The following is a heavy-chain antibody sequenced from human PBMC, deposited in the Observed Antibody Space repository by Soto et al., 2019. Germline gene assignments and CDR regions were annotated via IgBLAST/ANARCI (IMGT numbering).Heavy chain of an antibody. V-gene: IGHV3-23*01. Sequence: EVQLLESGGGLVQPGGSLRLSCAASGFTFSSYAMSWVRQAPGKGLEWVSAISGSGGSTYYAASVTGRFTISRDNSKNSLYLQMNSLRAEDTAVYYCAKAIVGGGGYFQHWGQGTLVTVSS. D-gene: IGHD3-22*01. CDR3: AKAIVGGGGYFQH. CDR1: GFTFSSYA. CDR2: ISGSGGST. J-gene: IGHJ1*01.